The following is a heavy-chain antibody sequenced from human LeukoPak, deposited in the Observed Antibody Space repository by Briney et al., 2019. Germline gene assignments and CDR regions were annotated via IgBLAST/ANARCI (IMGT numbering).Heavy chain of an antibody. CDR3: ARDSPMDAFDI. CDR1: GGSFSSGGYS. Sequence: SETLSLTCTVSGGSFSSGGYSWSWIRQPPGKGLEWLGYIFHSGSTHYNPSLKSRVTISIERSKNHFSLSLTSVTAADTAVYYCARDSPMDAFDIWGQGTMVTVSS. J-gene: IGHJ3*02. CDR2: IFHSGST. V-gene: IGHV4-30-2*01.